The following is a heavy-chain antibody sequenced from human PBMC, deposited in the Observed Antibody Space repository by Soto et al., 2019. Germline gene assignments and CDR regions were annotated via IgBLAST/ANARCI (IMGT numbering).Heavy chain of an antibody. V-gene: IGHV3-33*01. D-gene: IGHD5-12*01. CDR3: ASLSGYDSDFDY. Sequence: GESLKISCAASGFTFSSYGMHWVRQAPGKGLEWVAVIWYDGSNKYYADSVKGRFTISRDNSKNTLYLQMNSLRAEDTAVYYCASLSGYDSDFDYWGQGTLVTVSS. CDR1: GFTFSSYG. CDR2: IWYDGSNK. J-gene: IGHJ4*02.